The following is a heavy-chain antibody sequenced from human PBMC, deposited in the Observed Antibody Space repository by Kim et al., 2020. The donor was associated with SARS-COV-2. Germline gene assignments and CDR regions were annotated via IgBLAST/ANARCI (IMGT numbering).Heavy chain of an antibody. CDR3: VRESVARKFDM. CDR1: GFAVNDNY. J-gene: IGHJ3*02. CDR2: LYRGGTT. Sequence: GGSLRLSCAGTGFAVNDNYMNWVRHAPGKGLEWVSVLYRGGTTYYADSVKGRFTISRDNSRNTLYLQMNSLRAEDTAMYYCVRESVARKFDMWGQGTVVTVSS. D-gene: IGHD5-12*01. V-gene: IGHV3-53*01.